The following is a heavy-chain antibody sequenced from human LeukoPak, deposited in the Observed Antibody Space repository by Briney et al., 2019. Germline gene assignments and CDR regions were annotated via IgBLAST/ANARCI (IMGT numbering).Heavy chain of an antibody. CDR1: GYTFTSYG. Sequence: ASVKVSCKASGYTFTSYGISWVRQAPGQGLEWMGWISAYNGNTNYAQKLQGRVTMTTDTSTSTAYMELRSLRSDDTAVYYCARDVEGKKLLQSLDYYYYGMEVWGHGTTVTVSS. D-gene: IGHD2-15*01. J-gene: IGHJ6*02. CDR2: ISAYNGNT. CDR3: ARDVEGKKLLQSLDYYYYGMEV. V-gene: IGHV1-18*01.